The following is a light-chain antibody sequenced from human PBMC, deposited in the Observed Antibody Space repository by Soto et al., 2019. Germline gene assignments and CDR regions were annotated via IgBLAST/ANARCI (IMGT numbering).Light chain of an antibody. CDR1: SSDVGGYNY. CDR3: TSFTSRSTYV. Sequence: QSALTQPASVSGSPGQSITISCTGTSSDVGGYNYVSWYQQHPDKAPKLMIYEVNNRPSGVSTRFSGSKSGNTASLTISGLQAEDEADYYCTSFTSRSTYVSGTGTKVTVL. CDR2: EVN. J-gene: IGLJ1*01. V-gene: IGLV2-14*01.